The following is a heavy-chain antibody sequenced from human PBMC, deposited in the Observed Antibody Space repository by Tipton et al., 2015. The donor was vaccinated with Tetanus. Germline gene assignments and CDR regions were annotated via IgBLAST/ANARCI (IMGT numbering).Heavy chain of an antibody. Sequence: RSLRLSCTVSGGPITRGDYYWNWIRQSPGKGLEWLGNIYFSGKTHYNPSLGSRISMSVDTSKNQFSLKVSSVTAADTAVYYCARDFREGATTTLGNDVFGIWGQGTMVTVS. D-gene: IGHD1-26*01. J-gene: IGHJ3*02. V-gene: IGHV4-30-4*01. CDR1: GGPITRGDYY. CDR2: IYFSGKT. CDR3: ARDFREGATTTLGNDVFGI.